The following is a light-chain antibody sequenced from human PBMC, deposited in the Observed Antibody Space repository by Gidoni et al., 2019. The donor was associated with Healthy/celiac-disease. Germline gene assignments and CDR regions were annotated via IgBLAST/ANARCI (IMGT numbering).Light chain of an antibody. CDR3: QQYNSYPFT. Sequence: DIQLTQPPSTLSASVGDGVTITCRSSQSISSWLSWYQQKPGKAPKLLIYKASSLESGVPSRFSSSGSRTEFTLTISSLQPDDFATYYCQQYNSYPFTFGPGTKVDIK. V-gene: IGKV1-5*03. J-gene: IGKJ3*01. CDR2: KAS. CDR1: QSISSW.